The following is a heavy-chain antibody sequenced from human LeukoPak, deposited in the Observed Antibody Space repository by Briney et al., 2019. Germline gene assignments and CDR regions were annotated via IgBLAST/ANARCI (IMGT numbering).Heavy chain of an antibody. CDR1: GGSISSSNYY. CDR3: ARSAFLVTAPGLYYFDY. Sequence: PSETLSLTCTVSGGSISSSNYYWGWIRQPPGKGLEWIGTIYYGGSTYYNPSLKSRVTISVDTSKNQFSLHLSSVTAADTAVYYCARSAFLVTAPGLYYFDYWGQGTLVAVSS. J-gene: IGHJ4*02. V-gene: IGHV4-39*07. D-gene: IGHD6-13*01. CDR2: IYYGGST.